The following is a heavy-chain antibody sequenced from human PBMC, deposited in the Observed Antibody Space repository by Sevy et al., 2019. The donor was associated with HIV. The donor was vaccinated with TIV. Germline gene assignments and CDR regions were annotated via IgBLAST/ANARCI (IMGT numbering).Heavy chain of an antibody. Sequence: ASVKVSCKASGYTFTSYGISWVRQAPGQGLEWMGWISAYNGNTNYAQKLQGRVTMTTDTSTSTAYMELGSLRSDDTAVYYCARVGDYVWGSYRMGSYFDYWGQGILVTVSS. V-gene: IGHV1-18*04. CDR3: ARVGDYVWGSYRMGSYFDY. J-gene: IGHJ4*02. CDR1: GYTFTSYG. D-gene: IGHD3-16*02. CDR2: ISAYNGNT.